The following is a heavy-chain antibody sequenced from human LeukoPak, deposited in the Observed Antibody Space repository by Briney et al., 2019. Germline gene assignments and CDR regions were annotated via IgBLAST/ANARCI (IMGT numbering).Heavy chain of an antibody. V-gene: IGHV3-33*01. CDR1: GFTFTGYG. Sequence: PGGSLRLSCAASGFTFTGYGMHWVRQAPGKGLEWVAVISYDGTNKYYADSVKGRFTISRDNSKNTLYLQMNSLRAEDTAVYYCARGVWSSSGYYMDVWDKGNTVTVSS. CDR2: ISYDGTNK. CDR3: ARGVWSSSGYYMDV. J-gene: IGHJ6*03. D-gene: IGHD6-6*01.